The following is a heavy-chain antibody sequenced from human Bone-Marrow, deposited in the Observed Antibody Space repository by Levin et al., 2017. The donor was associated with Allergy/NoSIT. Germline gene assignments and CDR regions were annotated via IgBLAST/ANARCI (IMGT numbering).Heavy chain of an antibody. V-gene: IGHV3-20*01. CDR3: ARVILIQGAHFDH. J-gene: IGHJ4*02. CDR1: GFTFEDYG. Sequence: PGGSLRLSCVASGFTFEDYGMSWVRQAPGKGLEWVTGINWNGGGIHYAESVKGRFTISRDPAKNSLYLEMTNLRAEDAALYHCARVILIQGAHFDHWGQGTVVTVSS. CDR2: INWNGGGI. D-gene: IGHD1-26*01.